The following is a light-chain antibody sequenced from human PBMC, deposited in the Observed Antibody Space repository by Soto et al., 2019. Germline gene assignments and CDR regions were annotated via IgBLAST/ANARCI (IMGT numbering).Light chain of an antibody. V-gene: IGKV3-11*01. CDR2: GAS. Sequence: EVVLTQSPATLSLSPGKSATLSCRASQSVRSYLAWYQQKPGQAPRLLIYGASNRATGIPARFSGSGSGTDFTLTISSLEPEDFAVYYCQQRRNWLLSFGGGTKLEIK. CDR1: QSVRSY. J-gene: IGKJ4*01. CDR3: QQRRNWLLS.